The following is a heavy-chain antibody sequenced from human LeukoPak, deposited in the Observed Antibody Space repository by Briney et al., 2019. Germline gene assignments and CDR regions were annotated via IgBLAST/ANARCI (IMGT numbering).Heavy chain of an antibody. V-gene: IGHV3-33*01. J-gene: IGHJ4*02. Sequence: GGSLRLSCAASGFAFNTYAMHWVRQAPGKGLEWVTLIWHDGSHKFYIDSVRGRFTISRDNSKNTVYLQMNGLRAEDTAVYYCARVIFGSGSYPDFWGQGTLVTVSS. CDR2: IWHDGSHK. D-gene: IGHD3-10*01. CDR1: GFAFNTYA. CDR3: ARVIFGSGSYPDF.